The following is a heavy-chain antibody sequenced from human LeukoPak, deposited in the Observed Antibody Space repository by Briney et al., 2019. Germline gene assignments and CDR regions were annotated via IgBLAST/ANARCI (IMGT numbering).Heavy chain of an antibody. CDR1: GGSISSYY. D-gene: IGHD3-22*01. J-gene: IGHJ4*02. Sequence: PSETLSLTCTVSGGSISSYYWCWIRQHPGKGLEWIGYIYYSGSTNYNPSLKSRVTISVDTSKNQFSLKLSSVTAADTAVYYCALYYYDSSGYYPWWGQGTLVTVSS. CDR2: IYYSGST. CDR3: ALYYYDSSGYYPW. V-gene: IGHV4-59*01.